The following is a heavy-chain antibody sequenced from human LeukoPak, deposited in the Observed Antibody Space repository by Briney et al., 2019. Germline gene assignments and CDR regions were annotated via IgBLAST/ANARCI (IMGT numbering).Heavy chain of an antibody. J-gene: IGHJ4*02. Sequence: SETLSLTCTVDGSISSYYWSWIRQVPGKGLEWIGHSYFIGSPNYNPSLKSRVTISVDTPKNQFSLKLSSVTAADTTVYYCAGVRSTVGWRSFDYWGQGILVTVSS. CDR1: GSISSYY. CDR2: SYFIGSP. D-gene: IGHD4-23*01. V-gene: IGHV4-59*08. CDR3: AGVRSTVGWRSFDY.